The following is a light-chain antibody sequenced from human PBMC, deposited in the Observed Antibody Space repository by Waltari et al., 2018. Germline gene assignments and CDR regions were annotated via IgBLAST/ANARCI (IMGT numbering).Light chain of an antibody. CDR1: QIVRNY. CDR2: DSS. Sequence: EIVLTQSPATLSLSPGDSATLSCRASQIVRNYLAWYRQKPGQAPRLLIYDSSERAPGIPARFSGSGSGTDFTLTISSLEPDDFAVYYCQHRHNWPPTFTFGQGTKLEVK. J-gene: IGKJ2*01. V-gene: IGKV3-11*01. CDR3: QHRHNWPPTFT.